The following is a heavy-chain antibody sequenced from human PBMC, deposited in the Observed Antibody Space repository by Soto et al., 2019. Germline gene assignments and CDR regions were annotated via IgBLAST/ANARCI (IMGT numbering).Heavy chain of an antibody. Sequence: PGESLKISCKGSGYSFTSYWIAWVRQMPGKGLEWMGIIYRGDSDIRYSPSFQGQVTMSTDKSISTAYLQWDSLKASDTAMYYCASEAAFGNERELAFWGQGTLVTVSS. V-gene: IGHV5-51*01. J-gene: IGHJ4*02. CDR3: ASEAAFGNERELAF. CDR2: IYRGDSDI. CDR1: GYSFTSYW. D-gene: IGHD3-3*02.